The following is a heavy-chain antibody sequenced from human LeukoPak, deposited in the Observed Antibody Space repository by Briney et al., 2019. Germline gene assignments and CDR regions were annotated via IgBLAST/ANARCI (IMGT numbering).Heavy chain of an antibody. CDR1: GFTVSSNY. D-gene: IGHD6-6*01. CDR3: AKSRFGARSSSSADYYYYYLDV. J-gene: IGHJ6*03. V-gene: IGHV3-53*01. Sequence: GGSLRLSCAASGFTVSSNYMSWVRQAPGKGLEWVSVIYSGGSTYYADSVKGRFTISRDNSKNTRYLQMNSLRAEDRAVYYWAKSRFGARSSSSADYYYYYLDVWGKGTTVTV. CDR2: IYSGGST.